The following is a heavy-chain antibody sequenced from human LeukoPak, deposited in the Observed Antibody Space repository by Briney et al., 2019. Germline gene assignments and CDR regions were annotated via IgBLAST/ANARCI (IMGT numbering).Heavy chain of an antibody. CDR3: ARDYTGGWNDF. J-gene: IGHJ4*02. Sequence: GGSLRLSCAASGFTFSSYAMSWVRQAPGKGLEWVSTISGSGGSTYYADSVKGRFTISRDNSKNTLYLQMNNLRADDTAAYYCARDYTGGWNDFWGQGTLVTVSS. D-gene: IGHD7-27*01. CDR1: GFTFSSYA. CDR2: ISGSGGST. V-gene: IGHV3-23*01.